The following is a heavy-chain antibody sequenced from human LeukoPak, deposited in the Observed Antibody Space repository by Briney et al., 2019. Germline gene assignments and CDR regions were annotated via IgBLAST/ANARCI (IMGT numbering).Heavy chain of an antibody. V-gene: IGHV3-9*01. CDR2: ISWNSGTK. J-gene: IGHJ4*02. D-gene: IGHD3-10*01. CDR3: AKDLRNYYGSGSIVDY. CDR1: GFTFDDYA. Sequence: PGRSLRLSCVASGFTFDDYAMHCVRQAPGKGLEWVSGISWNSGTKGYADSVKGRFTISRDDAKNSLYLQMNSLRPEDTALYYCAKDLRNYYGSGSIVDYWGQGTLVTVSS.